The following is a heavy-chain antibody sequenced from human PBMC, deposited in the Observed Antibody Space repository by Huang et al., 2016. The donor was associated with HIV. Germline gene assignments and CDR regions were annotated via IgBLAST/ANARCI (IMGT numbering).Heavy chain of an antibody. Sequence: QVQLVQSGADVKKPGASVKVSCKASGYTFSDFYIHWVRQAPGQGLEWMGWINPNSGDTKEAQKVQGRGTMTRDTSSSTAYMEIATLTGNDTAVYYCARDCAVTSGWYIVGSDYWGQGTLLTVSS. J-gene: IGHJ4*02. CDR1: GYTFSDFY. CDR2: INPNSGDT. V-gene: IGHV1-2*02. D-gene: IGHD6-19*01. CDR3: ARDCAVTSGWYIVGSDY.